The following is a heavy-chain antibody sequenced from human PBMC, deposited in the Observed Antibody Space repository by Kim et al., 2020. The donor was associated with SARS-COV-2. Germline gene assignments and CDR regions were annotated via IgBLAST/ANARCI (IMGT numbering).Heavy chain of an antibody. CDR2: ISDSGSTI. Sequence: GGSLRLSCEASGFTFSDSYMSWIRQAPGKGLEWVAYISDSGSTIYYADSVKGRFTISRDNAKNSLFLQMNSLRAEDTAVYYCARDIRNGFKYFFDYWGQGTLVTVSS. J-gene: IGHJ4*02. V-gene: IGHV3-11*01. D-gene: IGHD2-8*01. CDR1: GFTFSDSY. CDR3: ARDIRNGFKYFFDY.